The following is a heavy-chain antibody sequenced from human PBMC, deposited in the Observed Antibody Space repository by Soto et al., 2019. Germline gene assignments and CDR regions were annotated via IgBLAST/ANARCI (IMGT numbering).Heavy chain of an antibody. CDR2: IYWDDDK. V-gene: IGHV2-5*02. CDR1: GFSLTDIGVG. J-gene: IGHJ5*02. Sequence: QITLKESGPTLVKPTQTLTLTCVFSGFSLTDIGVGVGWIRQPPGKALEWLALIYWDDDKRYSPSLESRLTITKDTSRNQVVLTMTNMDTVYTATSYCARCGGAHNWFDPWCQGALVTVSS. CDR3: ARCGGAHNWFDP. D-gene: IGHD2-21*01.